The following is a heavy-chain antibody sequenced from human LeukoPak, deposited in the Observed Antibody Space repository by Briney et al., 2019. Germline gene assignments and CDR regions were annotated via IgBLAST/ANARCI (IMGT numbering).Heavy chain of an antibody. V-gene: IGHV3-53*01. Sequence: PGGSLRLSCAASGFIVSNDYMSWVRQAPGKGLEWVSVIYRGGSTYYADSVKGRFTISGDNSKNTLYLQMNSLRAEDTAVYYCARHVVPAAMYYYYYYMDVWGKGTTVTVSS. CDR1: GFIVSNDY. CDR2: IYRGGST. D-gene: IGHD2-2*01. J-gene: IGHJ6*03. CDR3: ARHVVPAAMYYYYYYMDV.